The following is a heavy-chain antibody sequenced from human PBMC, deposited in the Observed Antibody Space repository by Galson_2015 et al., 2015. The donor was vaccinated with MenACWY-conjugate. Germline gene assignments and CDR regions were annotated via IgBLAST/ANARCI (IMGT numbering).Heavy chain of an antibody. V-gene: IGHV3-21*01. Sequence: SLRLSCAASGFTFSSFRMNWVRPAPGQGLEWVSSISATSATIYYADSVKGRFTISRDNAKNSLYLQMNSLRAEDTAVYYCARTAGSVPPWGLGTLVTVSS. J-gene: IGHJ5*02. CDR1: GFTFSSFR. CDR2: ISATSATI. CDR3: ARTAGSVPP. D-gene: IGHD6-13*01.